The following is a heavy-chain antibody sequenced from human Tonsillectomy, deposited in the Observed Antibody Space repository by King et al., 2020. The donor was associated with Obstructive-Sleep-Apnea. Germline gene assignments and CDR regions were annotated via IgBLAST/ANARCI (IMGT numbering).Heavy chain of an antibody. Sequence: QLVQSGGGLVQPGRSLRLSCAASGFSFDDYAMHWVRQAPGKGLEWVSGINWNSGNIGYADSVKGRFTISRDNANKSLYLQMNSLRAEDTALYYCVKDRAGGVPDAFDIWVQGTMVTVSA. CDR1: GFSFDDYA. J-gene: IGHJ3*02. CDR3: VKDRAGGVPDAFDI. CDR2: INWNSGNI. D-gene: IGHD3-16*01. V-gene: IGHV3-9*01.